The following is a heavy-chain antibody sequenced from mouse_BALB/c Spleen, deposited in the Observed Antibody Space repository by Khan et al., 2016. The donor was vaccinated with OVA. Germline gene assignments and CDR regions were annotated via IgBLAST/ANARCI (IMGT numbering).Heavy chain of an antibody. CDR2: MSYSGVT. CDR1: GYSITSGYA. D-gene: IGHD1-1*01. CDR3: ARGNYYGYYFDY. Sequence: EVQLQESGPGLVKPSQSLSLTCTVTGYSITSGYAWNWIRQFPGNKLEWMGYMSYSGVTSYTPSLKSRISITRDTSKNQFFLQLNSVTTEDTATYYCARGNYYGYYFDYWVQGTTLTVSS. V-gene: IGHV3-2*02. J-gene: IGHJ2*01.